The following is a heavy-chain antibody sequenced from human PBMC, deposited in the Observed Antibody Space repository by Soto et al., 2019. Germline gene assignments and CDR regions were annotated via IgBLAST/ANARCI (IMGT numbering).Heavy chain of an antibody. CDR1: GYSFTTYW. J-gene: IGHJ3*02. CDR3: ARRAAQYYYDSSGYRSAFDI. V-gene: IGHV5-51*01. Sequence: GESLKIPCKGSGYSFTTYWIGWVRQMPGKGLEWMGIIYPGESDTRYSPSFQGQVTVSADKSISTAYLQWSSLKASDTAMYYCARRAAQYYYDSSGYRSAFDIWGQGTMVTVSS. CDR2: IYPGESDT. D-gene: IGHD3-22*01.